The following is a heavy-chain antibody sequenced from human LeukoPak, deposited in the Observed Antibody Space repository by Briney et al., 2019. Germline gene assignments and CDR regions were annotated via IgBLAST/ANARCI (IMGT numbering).Heavy chain of an antibody. V-gene: IGHV3-23*01. CDR3: AKYRTTNAPPRNFDY. CDR2: IGSDSGGI. J-gene: IGHJ4*02. Sequence: GGSLRLSCAASGFTFSSFAMFWVRQAPGKGLEWVSVIGSDSGGIVYADSVKGRFTISRDNSNNTLYLQMNSLRADDTAVYYCAKYRTTNAPPRNFDYWGQGTLVTVSS. D-gene: IGHD1-14*01. CDR1: GFTFSSFA.